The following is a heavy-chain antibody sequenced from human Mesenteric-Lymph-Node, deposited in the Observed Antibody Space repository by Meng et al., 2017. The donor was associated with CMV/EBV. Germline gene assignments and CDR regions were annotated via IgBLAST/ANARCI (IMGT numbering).Heavy chain of an antibody. D-gene: IGHD3-10*01. J-gene: IGHJ4*02. CDR2: IYYDESKK. CDR3: VKMAFGELAHFDY. Sequence: GESLKISCAASGFSFSDRGMNWVRQAPGKGLEWVALIYYDESKKYYADSVKGRFTIARDNSKNTLYLQLNSVRADDTAVYYCVKMAFGELAHFDYWGQGTLVTVSS. V-gene: IGHV3-33*06. CDR1: GFSFSDRG.